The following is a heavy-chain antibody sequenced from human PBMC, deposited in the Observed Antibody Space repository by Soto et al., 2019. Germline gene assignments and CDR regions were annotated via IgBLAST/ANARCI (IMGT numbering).Heavy chain of an antibody. CDR3: ARDKNGEDFWSGYDV. CDR1: GFTFSSYS. Sequence: GGSLRLSCAASGFTFSSYSMNWVRQAPGKGLEWVSSISSSSSYIYYADSVKGRFTISRDNAKNSLYLQMNCLRAEDTAVYYCARDKNGEDFWSGYDVWGQGTTVTVSS. V-gene: IGHV3-21*01. J-gene: IGHJ6*02. CDR2: ISSSSSYI. D-gene: IGHD3-3*01.